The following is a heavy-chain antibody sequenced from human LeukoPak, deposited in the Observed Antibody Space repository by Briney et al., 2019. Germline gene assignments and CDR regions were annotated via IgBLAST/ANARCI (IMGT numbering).Heavy chain of an antibody. D-gene: IGHD1-26*01. CDR2: ISKDGGRT. J-gene: IGHJ4*02. CDR1: GLTFSEYW. V-gene: IGHV3-74*01. CDR3: TCGIGTYDY. Sequence: PGGSLRLSCGVSGLTFSEYWLHWVRQDAEKGLVWVAGISKDGGRTDYADFVKGRFTISRDNAKNTLYLQMNSLTADDTAVYYCTCGIGTYDYWGLGAQVTVTS.